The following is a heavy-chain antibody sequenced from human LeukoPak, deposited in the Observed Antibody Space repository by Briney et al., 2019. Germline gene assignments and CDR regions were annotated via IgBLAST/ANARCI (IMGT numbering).Heavy chain of an antibody. CDR1: GGSISSSSYY. V-gene: IGHV4-39*07. J-gene: IGHJ4*02. CDR2: IYYSGST. CDR3: ARGFNYAFDY. D-gene: IGHD4-11*01. Sequence: SETLSLTCTVSGGSISSSSYYWGWIRQPPGKGLEWIGSIYYSGSTYYNPSLKSRVTISVDTSKNQFSLKLNSVTAADTAVYYCARGFNYAFDYWGQGPLVTVSS.